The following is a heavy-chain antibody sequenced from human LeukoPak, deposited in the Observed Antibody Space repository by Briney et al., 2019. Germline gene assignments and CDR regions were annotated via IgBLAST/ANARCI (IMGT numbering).Heavy chain of an antibody. J-gene: IGHJ4*02. V-gene: IGHV1-69*13. CDR2: IIPIFGTA. Sequence: SVKVSCKASGCTFSSYAISWVRQAPGQGLEWMGGIIPIFGTANYAQKFQGRVTITADESTSTAYMELSSLRSEDTAVYYCARVSRTYYDILTGYGKGGFDYWGQGTLVTVSS. CDR3: ARVSRTYYDILTGYGKGGFDY. CDR1: GCTFSSYA. D-gene: IGHD3-9*01.